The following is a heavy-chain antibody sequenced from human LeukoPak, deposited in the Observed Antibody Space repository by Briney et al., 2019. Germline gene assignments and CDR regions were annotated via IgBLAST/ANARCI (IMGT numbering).Heavy chain of an antibody. CDR2: MKLDGSEE. V-gene: IGHV3-7*01. CDR1: GSTFRSYW. J-gene: IGHJ5*02. D-gene: IGHD2-15*01. CDR3: ARWARYCSSGSCYSWFDP. Sequence: GGSLRLSCAASGSTFRSYWMSWVRQAPGKGLEWVANMKLDGSEEYYVDSLKGRFTISSDNAKNSLYLQMNSLRVDDTAVYYCARWARYCSSGSCYSWFDPWGQGTLVTVSS.